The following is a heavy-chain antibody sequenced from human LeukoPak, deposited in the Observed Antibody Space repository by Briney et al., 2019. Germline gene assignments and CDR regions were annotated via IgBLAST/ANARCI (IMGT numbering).Heavy chain of an antibody. CDR3: AKFHTEDPRYCGGDCYLDL. CDR1: AFTFNNYA. CDR2: ISGSGDNT. V-gene: IGHV3-23*01. J-gene: IGHJ2*01. Sequence: PGGSLRLSCAASAFTFNNYAMNWVRQAPGKGLEWVSSISGSGDNTYYADSVKGRFTISRDNSMNMVYLQINSLGAEDTAVYYCAKFHTEDPRYCGGDCYLDLWGRGTLVTVSS. D-gene: IGHD2-21*01.